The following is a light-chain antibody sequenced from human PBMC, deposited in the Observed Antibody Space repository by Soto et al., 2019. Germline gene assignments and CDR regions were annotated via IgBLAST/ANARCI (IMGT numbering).Light chain of an antibody. J-gene: IGKJ1*01. Sequence: DIQMTQSPSTLSASVGDRVTITCRASQSISTWLAWQQQKPGKAPQLLIYKTSNLGSGVPSRFRGSGSGTVFTLTISSLQPDDFATYYCQQYSSYPWTCGQGTKVEI. CDR3: QQYSSYPWT. CDR1: QSISTW. V-gene: IGKV1-5*03. CDR2: KTS.